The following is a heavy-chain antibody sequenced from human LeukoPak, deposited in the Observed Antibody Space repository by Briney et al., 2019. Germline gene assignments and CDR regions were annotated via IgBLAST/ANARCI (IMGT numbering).Heavy chain of an antibody. J-gene: IGHJ3*02. D-gene: IGHD3-22*01. V-gene: IGHV3-11*04. CDR2: ISSSGSTI. Sequence: GGSLRPSCAASGFTFSDYYMSWIRQAPGKGLEWVSYISSSGSTIYYADSVKGRFTISRDNAKNSLYLQMNSLRAEDTAVYYCARDYYYDSSGYSYPDAFDIWGQGTMVTVSS. CDR1: GFTFSDYY. CDR3: ARDYYYDSSGYSYPDAFDI.